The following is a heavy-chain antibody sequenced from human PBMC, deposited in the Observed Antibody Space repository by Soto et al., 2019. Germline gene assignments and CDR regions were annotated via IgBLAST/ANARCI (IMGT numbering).Heavy chain of an antibody. Sequence: QVQLVESGGGVVQPGRSLRLSCAASGFTFSSYGMHWVRQAPGKGLEWVAVISYDGSNKYYADSVKGRFTISRDNSKNTLYLQMNSLRAEDTAVYYGAKVYPLVRYGMDVWGQGTTVTVSS. J-gene: IGHJ6*02. V-gene: IGHV3-30*18. D-gene: IGHD3-10*01. CDR1: GFTFSSYG. CDR2: ISYDGSNK. CDR3: AKVYPLVRYGMDV.